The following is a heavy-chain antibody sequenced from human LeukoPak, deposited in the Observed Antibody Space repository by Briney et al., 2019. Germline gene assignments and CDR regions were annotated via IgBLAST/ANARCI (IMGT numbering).Heavy chain of an antibody. Sequence: SVKVSCKASGGTFSSYAISWVRQAPGQGLEWMGGIIPIFGTANYAQKFQGRVTITTDESTSTAHMELSSLRSEDTAVYYCARVNYYYYYMDVWGKGTTVTVSS. CDR1: GGTFSSYA. CDR2: IIPIFGTA. J-gene: IGHJ6*03. V-gene: IGHV1-69*05. CDR3: ARVNYYYYYMDV.